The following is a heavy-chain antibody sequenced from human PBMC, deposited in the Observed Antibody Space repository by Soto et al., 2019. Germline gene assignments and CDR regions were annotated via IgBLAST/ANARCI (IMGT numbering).Heavy chain of an antibody. CDR3: ARESGGATATLDSYYFYMDV. CDR1: GDTFNDYY. V-gene: IGHV1-2*04. CDR2: INPNGGVT. Sequence: QVQLVQSGAEVKRPGASVTVSCRSSGDTFNDYYIHWVRQAPGQGLGWMGWINPNGGVTKYAQKFQGWVSMTRDTSIRTVYMQLSRLRSDDTAVYYCARESGGATATLDSYYFYMDVWGTGNTVTVSS. D-gene: IGHD5-12*01. J-gene: IGHJ6*03.